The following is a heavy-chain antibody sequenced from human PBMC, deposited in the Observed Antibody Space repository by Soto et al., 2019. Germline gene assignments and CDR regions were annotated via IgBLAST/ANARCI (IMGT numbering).Heavy chain of an antibody. Sequence: SVKVSCKASGGTFRTFSISWVRQAPGQGLEWMGGIIPLFGAAKLAQRFQGRVTISADESTSSVYLEVTSLRSEDTAVYYCAKEGSSSFGGIDPFHIWG. CDR3: AKEGSSSFGGIDPFHI. CDR1: GGTFRTFS. D-gene: IGHD3-10*01. V-gene: IGHV1-69*13. CDR2: IIPLFGAA. J-gene: IGHJ3*02.